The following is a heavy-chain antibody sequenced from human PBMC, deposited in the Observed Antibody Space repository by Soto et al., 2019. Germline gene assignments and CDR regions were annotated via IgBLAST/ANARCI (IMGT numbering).Heavy chain of an antibody. CDR1: GFTFSSYS. V-gene: IGHV3-48*01. J-gene: IGHJ6*03. Sequence: PGGSLRLSCAASGFTFSSYSMNWVRQAPGKGLEWVSYISSSSSTIYYADSVKGRFTISRDNAKNSLYLQMNSLRAEDTAVYYCARVEHYYYYMDVWGKGTTGTVSS. CDR3: ARVEHYYYYMDV. CDR2: ISSSSSTI.